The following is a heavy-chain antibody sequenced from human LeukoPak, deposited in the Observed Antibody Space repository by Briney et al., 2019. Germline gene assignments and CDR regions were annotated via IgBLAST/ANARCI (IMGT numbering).Heavy chain of an antibody. CDR2: ISWNSGSI. V-gene: IGHV3-9*01. J-gene: IGHJ4*02. CDR3: AKDNARYYYGSGSYFSFP. Sequence: GGSLRLSCAASGFTFDDYAMHWVRQAPGKGLEWVSGISWNSGSIGYADSVKGRFTISRDNAKNSLYLQMNSLRAEDTALYYCAKDNARYYYGSGSYFSFPWGQGTLVTVSS. D-gene: IGHD3-10*01. CDR1: GFTFDDYA.